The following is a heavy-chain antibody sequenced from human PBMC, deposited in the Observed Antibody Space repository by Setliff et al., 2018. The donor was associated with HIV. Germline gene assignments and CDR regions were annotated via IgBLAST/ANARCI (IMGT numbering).Heavy chain of an antibody. J-gene: IGHJ4*02. CDR1: GGSFTNFY. CDR3: ARKVGGDFDY. Sequence: TCVVYGGSFTNFYWSWIRQPPGKGLECIGEINHSGITNYNPSLKSRVTISVDTSKNQFSLKLSSVTAADTAVYFCARKVGGDFDYWGQGTLVTVSS. CDR2: INHSGIT. D-gene: IGHD2-2*01. V-gene: IGHV4-34*01.